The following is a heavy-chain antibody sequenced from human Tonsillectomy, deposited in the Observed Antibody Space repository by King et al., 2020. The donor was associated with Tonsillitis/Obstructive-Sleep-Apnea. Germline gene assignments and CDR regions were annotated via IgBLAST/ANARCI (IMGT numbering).Heavy chain of an antibody. J-gene: IGHJ4*02. CDR1: GYTFTSYA. CDR2: INTNTGNP. V-gene: IGHV7-4-1*02. Sequence: QLVQSGSELKKPGASVKVSCKASGYTFTSYAMNWVRQAPGQGLEWMGWINTNTGNPTYAQGFTGRFIFSLDTSGSTAYLQISSLTAEDTAVYYCASGYCSSTSYYSTCDYWGQGTLVTVSS. CDR3: ASGYCSSTSYYSTCDY. D-gene: IGHD2-2*01.